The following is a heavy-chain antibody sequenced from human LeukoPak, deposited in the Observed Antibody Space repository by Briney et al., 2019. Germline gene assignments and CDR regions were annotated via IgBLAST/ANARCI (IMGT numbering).Heavy chain of an antibody. J-gene: IGHJ6*03. D-gene: IGHD5-18*01. Sequence: SETLSLTCAVSGGSISSHYWSWIRQPPGKGLEWIGYIYYSGSTNYNPSLKSRVTISVDTSKNQFSLKLSSVTAADTAVYYCARGDTYYYYMDVWGKGTTVIVS. CDR1: GGSISSHY. V-gene: IGHV4-59*11. CDR2: IYYSGST. CDR3: ARGDTYYYYMDV.